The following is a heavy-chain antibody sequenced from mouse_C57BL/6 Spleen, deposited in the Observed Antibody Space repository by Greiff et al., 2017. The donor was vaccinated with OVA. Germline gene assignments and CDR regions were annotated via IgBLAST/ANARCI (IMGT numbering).Heavy chain of an antibody. CDR2: IDPSDSET. CDR1: GYTFTSYW. Sequence: QVQLKQPGAELVLPGSSVKLSCKASGYTFTSYWMHWVKQRPIQGLEWIGNIDPSDSETHYNQKFKDKATLTVDKSSSTAYMQLSSLTSEDSAVYYCALYLRDYFDDWGQGTTLTVSS. V-gene: IGHV1-52*01. D-gene: IGHD5-1*01. CDR3: ALYLRDYFDD. J-gene: IGHJ2*01.